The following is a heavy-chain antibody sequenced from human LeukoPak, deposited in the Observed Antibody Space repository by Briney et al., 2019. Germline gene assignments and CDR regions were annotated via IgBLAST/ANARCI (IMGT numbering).Heavy chain of an antibody. CDR1: GITLSNYG. V-gene: IGHV3-23*01. J-gene: IGHJ4*02. CDR3: AKRGVVIRVILVGFHKEAYYFDS. D-gene: IGHD3-22*01. CDR2: ISDSGGSA. Sequence: RGGSLRLSCAVSGITLSNYGMSWVRQAPGKGLEWVAGISDSGGSANYADSVKGRFTISRDNPKNTLYLQMNSLRAEDTAVYFCAKRGVVIRVILVGFHKEAYYFDSWGQGGLVTVSS.